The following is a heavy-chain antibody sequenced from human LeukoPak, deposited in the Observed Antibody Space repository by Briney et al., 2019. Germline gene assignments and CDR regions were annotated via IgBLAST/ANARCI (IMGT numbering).Heavy chain of an antibody. Sequence: ASVKVSCKTSGYTFTSYGISWVRQAPGQGLEGMGWISAYNGNTNYAQKLQGRVTMTTDTSTSTAYMELRSLRSDDTAVYYCARDEVGATVDYWGQGTLVTVSS. V-gene: IGHV1-18*01. D-gene: IGHD1-26*01. CDR1: GYTFTSYG. J-gene: IGHJ4*02. CDR3: ARDEVGATVDY. CDR2: ISAYNGNT.